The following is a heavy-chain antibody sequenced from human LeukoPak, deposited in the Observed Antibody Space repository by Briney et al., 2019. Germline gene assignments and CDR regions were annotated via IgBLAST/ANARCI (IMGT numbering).Heavy chain of an antibody. D-gene: IGHD3-10*01. CDR3: AKWLLWFGKLQKDDAFDI. CDR2: ISGSGGST. V-gene: IGHV3-23*01. CDR1: GFTFSSYA. Sequence: PGGSLRLSCAASGFTFSSYAMSWVRQAPGKGLEWVSAISGSGGSTYYADSVKGRFTISRDNSKNTLYLQMNSLRAEDTAVYYCAKWLLWFGKLQKDDAFDIWGQGTMVTVSS. J-gene: IGHJ3*02.